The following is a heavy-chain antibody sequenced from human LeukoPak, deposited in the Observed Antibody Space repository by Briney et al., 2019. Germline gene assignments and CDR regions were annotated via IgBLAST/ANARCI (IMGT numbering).Heavy chain of an antibody. V-gene: IGHV3-23*01. D-gene: IGHD5-24*01. CDR2: VSDSGSRT. J-gene: IGHJ4*02. Sequence: GGSLRLSCAASGFTFGSYAMTWVRQAPGKGLEWVSGVSDSGSRTDYADSVKGRFTISRDNSKNTLYLQMNSLRADDTAVYYCVKDRENYPSGYFDYWGQGTLVTVSS. CDR3: VKDRENYPSGYFDY. CDR1: GFTFGSYA.